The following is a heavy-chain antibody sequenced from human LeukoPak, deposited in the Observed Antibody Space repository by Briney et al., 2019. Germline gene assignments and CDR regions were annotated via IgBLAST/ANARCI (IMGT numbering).Heavy chain of an antibody. J-gene: IGHJ3*02. CDR2: IYHSGST. V-gene: IGHV4-30-2*01. D-gene: IGHD1-7*01. CDR1: GGSISSGGYS. Sequence: PSQTLSLTCAVSGGSISSGGYSWSWIRQPPGQGLEWIGYIYHSGSTYYNPSLKSRVTISVDRSRNQFSLKLSSVTAADTAVYYCARVITGTTRDAFDIWGQGTMVTVSS. CDR3: ARVITGTTRDAFDI.